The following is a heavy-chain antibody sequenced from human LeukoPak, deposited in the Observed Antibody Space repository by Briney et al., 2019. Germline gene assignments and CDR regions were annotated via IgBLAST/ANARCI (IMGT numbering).Heavy chain of an antibody. CDR1: GGTFSSYA. CDR3: ASSPDSRWNWFDP. Sequence: GASVKVSCKASGGTFSSYAISWVRQAPGQGLEWMGGIIPIFGTANYAQKFQGRVTITADESTSTAYMELSSLRSEDTAVYYCASSPDSRWNWFDPWGQGILVTVSS. J-gene: IGHJ5*02. D-gene: IGHD3-22*01. V-gene: IGHV1-69*13. CDR2: IIPIFGTA.